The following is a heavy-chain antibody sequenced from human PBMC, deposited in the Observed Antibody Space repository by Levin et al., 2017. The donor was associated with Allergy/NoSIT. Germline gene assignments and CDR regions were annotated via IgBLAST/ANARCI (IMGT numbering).Heavy chain of an antibody. CDR2: ISNGGGYTT. V-gene: IGHV3-48*03. CDR3: ARGDLPPFYGDYVDLDN. CDR1: QFTFSAYE. J-gene: IGHJ4*02. D-gene: IGHD4-17*01. Sequence: GGSLRLSCVGSQFTFSAYEMNWLRQAPGKGLEWVSYISNGGGYTTMYADSVKGRFTISRDSSKRTLYLQIDGLSIDDTAVYYCARGDLPPFYGDYVDLDNWGQGTLVTVSS.